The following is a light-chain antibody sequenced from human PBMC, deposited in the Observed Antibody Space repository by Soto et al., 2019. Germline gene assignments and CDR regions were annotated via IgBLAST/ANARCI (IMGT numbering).Light chain of an antibody. Sequence: GDRVTITCRASQSITIWLAWYQQKPGKAPKLLIYDASTLESGVPTRFSGSGSGTEFTLTISSLQPDDFATYYCQQFHSFPITFGQGTRLRL. J-gene: IGKJ5*01. V-gene: IGKV1-5*01. CDR2: DAS. CDR1: QSITIW. CDR3: QQFHSFPIT.